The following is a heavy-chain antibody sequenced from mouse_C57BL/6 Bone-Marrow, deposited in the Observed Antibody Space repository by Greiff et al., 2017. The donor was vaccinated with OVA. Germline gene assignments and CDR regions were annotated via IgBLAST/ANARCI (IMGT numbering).Heavy chain of an antibody. CDR3: ARSTTPY. V-gene: IGHV1-52*01. J-gene: IGHJ3*01. CDR2: IDPSDSET. D-gene: IGHD2-1*01. CDR1: GYTFTSYW. Sequence: VQLQQPGAELVRPGSSVKLSCKASGYTFTSYWMHWVKQRPIQGLEWIGNIDPSDSETHYNQKFKDKATLTVDKSSSTAYMQLSSLTSDDSAVCDCARSTTPYWGQGTLVTVSA.